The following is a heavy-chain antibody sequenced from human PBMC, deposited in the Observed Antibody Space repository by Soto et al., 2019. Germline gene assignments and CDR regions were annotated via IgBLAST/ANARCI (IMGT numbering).Heavy chain of an antibody. V-gene: IGHV4-59*03. D-gene: IGHD2-2*01. Sequence: QVQLQESGPGLVKPSETLSLTCTVSGGSISSYYWSWIRQPPGKALEWIGYIYHSGSTNYNPPLKSRVTTSGDTSKNQPSLNPSSVTPADTALYYRATKPPQCTVRYYFGYWGQGALVTVSS. CDR1: GGSISSYY. J-gene: IGHJ4*02. CDR2: IYHSGST. CDR3: ATKPPQCTVRYYFGY.